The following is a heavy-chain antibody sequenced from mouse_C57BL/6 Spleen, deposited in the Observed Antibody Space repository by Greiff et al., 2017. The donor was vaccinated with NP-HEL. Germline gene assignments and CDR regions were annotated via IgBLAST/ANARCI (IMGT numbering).Heavy chain of an antibody. D-gene: IGHD1-1*01. CDR3: ARKITTVVAPGAY. CDR1: GYTFTSYG. J-gene: IGHJ3*01. Sequence: QVQLQQSGAELARPGASVKLSCKASGYTFTSYGISWVKQRTGQGLEWIGEIYPRSGNTYYNEKFKGKATLTADKSSSTAYMELRSLTSEDSAVYFCARKITTVVAPGAYWGQGTLVTVSA. V-gene: IGHV1-81*01. CDR2: IYPRSGNT.